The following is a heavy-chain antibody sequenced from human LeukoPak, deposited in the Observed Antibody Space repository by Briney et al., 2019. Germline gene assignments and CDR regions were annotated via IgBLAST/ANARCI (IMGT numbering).Heavy chain of an antibody. CDR3: AKDYYGSGRANALYYFDY. Sequence: GGSLRLSCTSSGFTFSDYGMAWVRQAPGKGLEWVSAISGSGGSTYYADPVKGRFTISRDNSKNTLYLQMNSLRAEDTAVYYCAKDYYGSGRANALYYFDYWGQGTLVTVSS. CDR2: ISGSGGST. D-gene: IGHD3-10*01. J-gene: IGHJ4*02. V-gene: IGHV3-23*01. CDR1: GFTFSDYG.